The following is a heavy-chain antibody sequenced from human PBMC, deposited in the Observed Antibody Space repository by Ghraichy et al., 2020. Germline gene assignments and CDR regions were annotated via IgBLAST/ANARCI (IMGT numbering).Heavy chain of an antibody. Sequence: GGSLRLSCAASGFSFSTYSVNWLRQAPGKGLEWILYISSTGSVIYYADSVKGRFTISRDNAKNSLHLQMSSLTAGDTAVYYCATGGNDYVWGSYRDDYWGQGTLVTVSS. CDR3: ATGGNDYVWGSYRDDY. D-gene: IGHD3-16*02. CDR1: GFSFSTYS. CDR2: ISSTGSVI. V-gene: IGHV3-48*01. J-gene: IGHJ4*02.